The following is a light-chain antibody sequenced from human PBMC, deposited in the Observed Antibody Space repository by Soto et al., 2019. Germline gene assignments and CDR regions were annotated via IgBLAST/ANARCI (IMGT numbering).Light chain of an antibody. V-gene: IGKV1-5*01. CDR3: QQYNSYSWT. J-gene: IGKJ1*01. CDR1: QSINTW. Sequence: DIQMTQSPSTLSASVGDRVTITCRASQSINTWLAWYQQKPGKAPKLLIYDASTLETGVPSRFSGSGSGTDFTHTISSLQPDDSATYFCQQYNSYSWTFGQGTKVDIK. CDR2: DAS.